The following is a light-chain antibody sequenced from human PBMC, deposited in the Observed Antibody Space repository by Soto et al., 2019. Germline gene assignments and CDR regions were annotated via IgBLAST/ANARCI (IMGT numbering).Light chain of an antibody. Sequence: DIRMTQSPSSLSASLGERITITCQASQVITTSLSWFQQRPGKAPRLLIFDASYLEAGVPSRFSGSGSGTDFSFTISSLQPEDIATYYCQQYDSLPYTFGQGTKLEIK. CDR1: QVITTS. J-gene: IGKJ2*01. CDR2: DAS. CDR3: QQYDSLPYT. V-gene: IGKV1-33*01.